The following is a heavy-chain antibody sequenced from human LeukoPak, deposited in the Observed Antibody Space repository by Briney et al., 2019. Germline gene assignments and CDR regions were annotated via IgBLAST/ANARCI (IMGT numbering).Heavy chain of an antibody. CDR1: GFTFSSYA. Sequence: GGSLRLSCAASGFTFSSYAMSWVRQAPGKGLEWVSAISGSGGSTYYADSVKSRFTISRDNSKNTLYLQMNSLRAEDTAVYYCATNYYDFWSGYKGWGQGTLVTVSS. J-gene: IGHJ4*02. CDR3: ATNYYDFWSGYKG. CDR2: ISGSGGST. D-gene: IGHD3-3*01. V-gene: IGHV3-23*01.